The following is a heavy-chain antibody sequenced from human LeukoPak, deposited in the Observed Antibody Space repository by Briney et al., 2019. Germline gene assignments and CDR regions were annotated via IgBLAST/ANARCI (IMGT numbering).Heavy chain of an antibody. V-gene: IGHV1-46*01. CDR2: INPSGGST. CDR3: ARDKKHSSGWPYNFDY. J-gene: IGHJ4*02. CDR1: GYTFTSYY. Sequence: ASVKVSCKASGYTFTSYYMHWVRQAPGQGLEWMGIINPSGGSTSYAQKFQGRVTMTRDMSTSTVYMELSSLRSEDTAVYYCARDKKHSSGWPYNFDYWGQGTLVTVSS. D-gene: IGHD6-19*01.